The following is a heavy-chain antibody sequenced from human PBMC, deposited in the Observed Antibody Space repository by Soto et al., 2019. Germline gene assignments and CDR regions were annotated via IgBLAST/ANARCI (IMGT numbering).Heavy chain of an antibody. CDR2: IYYSGST. Sequence: XETLSLTCTVAGCSISSYYWSWIRQPPGKGLEWIGYIYYSGSTNYNPSLKSRVTISVDTSKNQFSLKLSSATAADTAVYYCARGLDYYDSSGPGGNWFDHWGQGTLVTVSS. CDR3: ARGLDYYDSSGPGGNWFDH. CDR1: GCSISSYY. J-gene: IGHJ5*02. D-gene: IGHD3-22*01. V-gene: IGHV4-59*01.